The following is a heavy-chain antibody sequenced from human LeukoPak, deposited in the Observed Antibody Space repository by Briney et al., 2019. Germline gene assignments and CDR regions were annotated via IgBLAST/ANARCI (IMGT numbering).Heavy chain of an antibody. CDR1: GFTFSGYS. J-gene: IGHJ3*01. Sequence: GGSLRLSCAASGFTFSGYSISWVRQAPGKGLEWVSSISGGSSYIYYADSLKGRFTISRGNAKNSLSLQMNSLRAEDTAVYFCARSDHDSWASFLRIGAFDFWGQGTMVTVSS. CDR2: ISGGSSYI. D-gene: IGHD3-3*01. CDR3: ARSDHDSWASFLRIGAFDF. V-gene: IGHV3-21*01.